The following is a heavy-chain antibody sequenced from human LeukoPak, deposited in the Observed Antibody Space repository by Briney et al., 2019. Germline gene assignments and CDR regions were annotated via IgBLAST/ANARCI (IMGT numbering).Heavy chain of an antibody. Sequence: PSETLSLTCTVSGGSISSYYWSWIRQPPGKGLEWIGYIYYGGSTNYNPSLKSRVTISVDTSKNQFSLKLSSVTAADTAVYYCARRESSGYYEGDWFDPWGQGTLVTVSS. D-gene: IGHD3-22*01. V-gene: IGHV4-59*01. CDR3: ARRESSGYYEGDWFDP. CDR1: GGSISSYY. J-gene: IGHJ5*02. CDR2: IYYGGST.